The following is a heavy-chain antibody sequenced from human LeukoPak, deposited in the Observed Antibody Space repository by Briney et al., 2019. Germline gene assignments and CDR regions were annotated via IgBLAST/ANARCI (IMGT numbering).Heavy chain of an antibody. Sequence: PGGSLRLSCAASGFTFSSYGMHWVRQAPGKGLEWVAVIWYDGGNKYYADSVKGRFTISRDNSKNTLYLQMNSLRAEDTAVYYCARDLSGYESHFFDYWGQGTLVTVSS. CDR2: IWYDGGNK. V-gene: IGHV3-33*01. D-gene: IGHD5-12*01. J-gene: IGHJ4*02. CDR1: GFTFSSYG. CDR3: ARDLSGYESHFFDY.